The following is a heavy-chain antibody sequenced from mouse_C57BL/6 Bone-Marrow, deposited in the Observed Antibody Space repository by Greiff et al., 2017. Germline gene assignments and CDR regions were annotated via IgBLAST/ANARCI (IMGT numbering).Heavy chain of an antibody. CDR2: IYPSDSET. J-gene: IGHJ1*03. Sequence: QVQLQQPGAELVRPGSSVKLSCKASGYTFTSYWLDWVKQRPGQGLEWIGNIYPSDSETHYNQKFKDKATLTVDKSSSTAYMQLSSLTSEDSAVYYCARSREDDDNWYFDVWGTGTTVTVSS. D-gene: IGHD2-3*01. CDR1: GYTFTSYW. CDR3: ARSREDDDNWYFDV. V-gene: IGHV1-61*01.